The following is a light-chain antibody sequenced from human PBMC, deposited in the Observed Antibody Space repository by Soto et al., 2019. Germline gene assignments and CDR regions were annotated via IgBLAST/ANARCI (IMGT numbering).Light chain of an antibody. J-gene: IGKJ1*01. CDR2: AAS. V-gene: IGKV3-15*01. Sequence: EIVLTQSPATLSLSPGERATLSCRASQSVSSYLAWYQQKPGQAPRLLIFAASTRATGFPARFSGSGSETEFTLTISSLQSEDFAVYFCHQYHNWPWTFGQGTKVDIK. CDR3: HQYHNWPWT. CDR1: QSVSSY.